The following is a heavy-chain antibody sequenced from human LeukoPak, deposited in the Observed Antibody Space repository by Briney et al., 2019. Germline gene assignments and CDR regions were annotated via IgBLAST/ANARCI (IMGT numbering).Heavy chain of an antibody. V-gene: IGHV3-53*01. CDR3: ARDRWDIVVVPAAPGQNYYYYGMDV. CDR2: IYSGGST. CDR1: GFTVSSNY. J-gene: IGHJ6*02. Sequence: PGGSLRLSCAASGFTVSSNYMSWVRQAPGKGLEWVSVIYSGGSTYYADSVKGRFTISRDNSKNTLYLQMNSLRAEDTAVYYCARDRWDIVVVPAAPGQNYYYYGMDVWGQGTTVTVSS. D-gene: IGHD2-2*01.